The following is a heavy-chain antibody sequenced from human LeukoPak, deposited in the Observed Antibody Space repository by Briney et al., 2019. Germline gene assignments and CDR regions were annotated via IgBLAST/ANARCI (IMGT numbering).Heavy chain of an antibody. CDR1: GGSISSSPYY. V-gene: IGHV4-61*01. CDR3: ARDRVARTFDI. CDR2: IYYTGST. Sequence: PSETLSLTCTVSGGSISSSPYYWGWIRQPPGKGLEWIGYIYYTGSTNYNPSLKSRVTMSVDTSKNQFSLKLSSVTAADTAMYYCARDRVARTFDIWAQGTMVTVSS. D-gene: IGHD2-15*01. J-gene: IGHJ3*02.